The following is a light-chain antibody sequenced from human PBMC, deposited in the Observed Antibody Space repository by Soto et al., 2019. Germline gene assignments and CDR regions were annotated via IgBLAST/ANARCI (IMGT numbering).Light chain of an antibody. CDR2: GAS. J-gene: IGKJ4*01. CDR3: QQRSTWPRT. Sequence: EIVMTQSPATLSVSPGERATLSCRASQSVSSNLAWYQQKPGQAPRLLIYGASTRATGIPARFSGSGSGTEFTLTINSLEPEDSAVYYCQQRSTWPRTFGGGTKVDIK. V-gene: IGKV3-15*01. CDR1: QSVSSN.